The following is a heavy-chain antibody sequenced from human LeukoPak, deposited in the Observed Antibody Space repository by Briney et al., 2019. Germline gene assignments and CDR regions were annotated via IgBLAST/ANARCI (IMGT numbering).Heavy chain of an antibody. CDR1: GFTFSSYA. J-gene: IGHJ6*02. CDR2: VTGSGGST. V-gene: IGHV3-23*01. D-gene: IGHD5-12*01. Sequence: GGSLRLSCAASGFTFSSYAMSWVRQAPGKGLEWVSAVTGSGGSTYYADSVKGRFTISRDNSKNTLYLQMNSLRAEDTAVYYCARYSGWRTRYYYYGIDVWGQGTTVTVSS. CDR3: ARYSGWRTRYYYYGIDV.